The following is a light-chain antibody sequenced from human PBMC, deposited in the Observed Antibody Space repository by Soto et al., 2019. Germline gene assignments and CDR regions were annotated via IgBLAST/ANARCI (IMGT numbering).Light chain of an antibody. Sequence: EIVMTQSPATLSVSPGERVTLSCRASLSVSNNLAWYQQKPGQAPRLLIYAASTRATGLPARFSGSGSGTQFTLTISSLQSEDFAVYYCQQYNNWPPLTFGGGTKVEIK. CDR2: AAS. V-gene: IGKV3-15*01. J-gene: IGKJ4*01. CDR1: LSVSNN. CDR3: QQYNNWPPLT.